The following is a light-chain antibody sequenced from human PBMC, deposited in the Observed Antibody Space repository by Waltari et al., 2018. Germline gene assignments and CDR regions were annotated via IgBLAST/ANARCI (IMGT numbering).Light chain of an antibody. V-gene: IGKV2-30*01. J-gene: IGKJ1*01. CDR2: KVC. CDR3: MQGTYWRT. Sequence: DVVMTQSPLSLRVTRGQAASISCSSSRSLVYSDGNSYLNWIHQRPGQSPRPLIYKVCNRDAGVPDRFSGSGSGTNFTLKISRVEAEDVGVYYCMQGTYWRTFGQGTKVEIK. CDR1: RSLVYSDGNSY.